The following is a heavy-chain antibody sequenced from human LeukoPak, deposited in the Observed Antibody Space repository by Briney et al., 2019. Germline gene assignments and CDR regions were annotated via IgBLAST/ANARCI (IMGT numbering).Heavy chain of an antibody. CDR2: ISSYSNTI. V-gene: IGHV3-48*01. CDR1: GFTFSTYS. J-gene: IGHJ4*01. Sequence: GGSLRLSCAASGFTFSTYSLNWVRQAPGKGLEWVSYISSYSNTIYYADSVKGRFTISRDNAKSSLYLQMDSLRAEDTAVYYCAKDRGLVGGTPYPYHYYMMDDWGQGNPGHRLL. CDR3: AKDRGLVGGTPYPYHYYMMDD. D-gene: IGHD1-26*01.